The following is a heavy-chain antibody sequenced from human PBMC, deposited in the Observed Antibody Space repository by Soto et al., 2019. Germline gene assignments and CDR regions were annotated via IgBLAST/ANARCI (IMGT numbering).Heavy chain of an antibody. D-gene: IGHD2-2*01. CDR2: VSFDGSNK. CDR1: GISFSSYG. CDR3: ATGVTTAAPYYYYGMDV. J-gene: IGHJ6*02. Sequence: QMQLVESGGGVVQPGRSLTLSCAASGISFSSYGMHWVRQAPGRGLEWVAVVSFDGSNKYYADSVRGRFTISRDNSKNTLYLQMQRLRADDTAVYSCATGVTTAAPYYYYGMDVWGQGTTVTVSS. V-gene: IGHV3-30*03.